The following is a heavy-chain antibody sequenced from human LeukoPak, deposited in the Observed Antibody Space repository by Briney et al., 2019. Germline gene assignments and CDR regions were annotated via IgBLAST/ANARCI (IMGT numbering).Heavy chain of an antibody. D-gene: IGHD2-15*01. CDR1: GYTFTSYG. V-gene: IGHV1-18*01. J-gene: IGHJ6*02. Sequence: GASVKVSCKASGYTFTSYGISWVRQAPGQGLEWMGWISAYNGNTNYAQKLQGRVTMTTDTSTSTAYMELRSLRSDDTAVYYCARDGSDIVVVVGAPFYYYYGMDVWGQGTTVTVSS. CDR3: ARDGSDIVVVVGAPFYYYYGMDV. CDR2: ISAYNGNT.